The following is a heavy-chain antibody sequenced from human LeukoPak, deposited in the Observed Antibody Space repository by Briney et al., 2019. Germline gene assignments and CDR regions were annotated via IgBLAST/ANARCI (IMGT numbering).Heavy chain of an antibody. CDR3: ARVRGSALAFDI. J-gene: IGHJ3*02. Sequence: ASVKVSCKASGYTFTSYDIQWVRQPTGQGLEWMGWMNPNSGNPGYAQKFQGRVTMNRNTSISTACMELSSLRSEDTAVYYCARVRGSALAFDIWGQGTMVTVSS. CDR2: MNPNSGNP. D-gene: IGHD1-26*01. CDR1: GYTFTSYD. V-gene: IGHV1-8*01.